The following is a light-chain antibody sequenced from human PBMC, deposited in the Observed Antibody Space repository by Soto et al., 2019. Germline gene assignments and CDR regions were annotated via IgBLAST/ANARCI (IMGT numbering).Light chain of an antibody. CDR3: QVWDSSCDPLYV. V-gene: IGLV3-21*02. Sequence: SYELTQPPSVSVAPGQTARITCGGNNIGSXIEHGYQQKPGQAPVLVVYDDSERPAGIPEPFSGSNSGNTATLNISRGEAEDEADYYCQVWDSSCDPLYVFGTGAKVTAL. J-gene: IGLJ1*01. CDR1: NIGSXI. CDR2: DDS.